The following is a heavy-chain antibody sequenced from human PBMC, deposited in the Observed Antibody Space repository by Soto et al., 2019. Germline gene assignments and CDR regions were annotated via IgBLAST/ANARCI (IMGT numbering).Heavy chain of an antibody. Sequence: PSETLSLTCTVSGGSISSGDYYWSWIRQPPGKGLEWIGYIYYSGSTYYNPSLKSRVTISVDTSKNQFSLKLSPVTAAGTAVYYCAREARYYYDSSGYYGYWGQGTLVTVSS. CDR2: IYYSGST. CDR3: AREARYYYDSSGYYGY. D-gene: IGHD3-22*01. V-gene: IGHV4-30-4*01. CDR1: GGSISSGDYY. J-gene: IGHJ4*02.